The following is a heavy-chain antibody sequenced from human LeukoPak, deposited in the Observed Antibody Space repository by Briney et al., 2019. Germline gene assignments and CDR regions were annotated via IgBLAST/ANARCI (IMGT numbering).Heavy chain of an antibody. CDR1: GFIFSDYS. V-gene: IGHV3-48*02. J-gene: IGHJ4*02. D-gene: IGHD2-8*01. CDR3: ARDLGYCTNGVCHTRFDY. CDR2: ISASSHNK. Sequence: GGSLRLSCAASGFIFSDYSMNWVRQAPGKGLEWVSYISASSHNKYYADSVKGRFTMSRDNAKNSLSLQMNSLRDEDTAVYYCARDLGYCTNGVCHTRFDYWGQGTLVAVSS.